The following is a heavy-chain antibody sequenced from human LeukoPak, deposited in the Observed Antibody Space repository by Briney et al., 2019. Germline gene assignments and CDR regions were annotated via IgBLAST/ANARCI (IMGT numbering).Heavy chain of an antibody. J-gene: IGHJ6*04. Sequence: PSGTLSLTCAVSGGSISSSNWWSGVRRPPGKGREGTGEIVHSGITNYNPSLQRRGTTSVDESKNQFSLKLSSVTAADTAVYYCARIQMTTVTGFYYYGMDVWGKGTTVTVSS. CDR3: ARIQMTTVTGFYYYGMDV. V-gene: IGHV4-4*02. D-gene: IGHD4-17*01. CDR1: GGSISSSNW. CDR2: IVHSGIT.